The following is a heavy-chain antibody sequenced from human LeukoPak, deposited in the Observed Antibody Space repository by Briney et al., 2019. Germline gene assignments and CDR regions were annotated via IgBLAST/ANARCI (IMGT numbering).Heavy chain of an antibody. D-gene: IGHD5-18*01. CDR3: ARTGTAMVRDAFDI. V-gene: IGHV3-48*03. Sequence: GGSLRLSCAASGFTFSSYEMNWVRQAPGKGLEWVSYISSSGSTIYYADSVKGRFTISRDNAKNSLYLQMNSLRAEDTAVYYCARTGTAMVRDAFDIWGQGTMVTVSS. J-gene: IGHJ3*02. CDR2: ISSSGSTI. CDR1: GFTFSSYE.